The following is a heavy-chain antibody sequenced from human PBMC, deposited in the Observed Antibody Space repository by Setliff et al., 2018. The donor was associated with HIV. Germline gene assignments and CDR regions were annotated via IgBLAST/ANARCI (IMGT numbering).Heavy chain of an antibody. D-gene: IGHD1-1*01. CDR3: VRTYNDLENYYHHYYYMDV. CDR2: IYKNGNT. J-gene: IGHJ6*03. V-gene: IGHV4-4*09. Sequence: SETLSLTCSVSGDSISAYYWTWIRQSPGKGLEWIGWIYKNGNTNYNPSLTSRLTISVDTSKNQFSLKLRSVTAADTAVYYCVRTYNDLENYYHHYYYMDVWGKGTTVTVSS. CDR1: GDSISAYY.